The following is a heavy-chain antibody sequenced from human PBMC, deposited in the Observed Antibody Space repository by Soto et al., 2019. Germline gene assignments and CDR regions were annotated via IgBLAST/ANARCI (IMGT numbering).Heavy chain of an antibody. J-gene: IGHJ6*02. V-gene: IGHV2-5*02. CDR1: GFSLSTTAVG. D-gene: IGHD3-22*01. CDR2: IYWDDDK. Sequence: SGPTLVNPTQTLTLTCTFSGFSLSTTAVGVGWIRQPPGKALEWLALIYWDDDKTYSPSLKSRLSISRGTSKNQVVLTMTNMDPVDTAVYYCTARYTMIFGSYYYYGMDVWGQGTTVTVSS. CDR3: TARYTMIFGSYYYYGMDV.